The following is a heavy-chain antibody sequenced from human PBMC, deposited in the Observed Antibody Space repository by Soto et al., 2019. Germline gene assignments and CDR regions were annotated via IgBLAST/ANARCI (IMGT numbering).Heavy chain of an antibody. J-gene: IGHJ3*02. D-gene: IGHD1-26*01. CDR1: GFTFSSYG. CDR3: ARELYSGSYWGTGPNAFDI. V-gene: IGHV3-23*01. CDR2: ISGSGGST. Sequence: EVQLLESGGGLVQPGGSLRLSCAASGFTFSSYGMSWVRQAPGKGLEWVSVISGSGGSTYYADSVKGRFTISRDNSKNTLYLQMNSLRAEDTAVYYCARELYSGSYWGTGPNAFDIWGQGTMVTVSS.